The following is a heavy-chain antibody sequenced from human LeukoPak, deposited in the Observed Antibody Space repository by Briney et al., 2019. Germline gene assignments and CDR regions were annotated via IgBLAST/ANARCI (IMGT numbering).Heavy chain of an antibody. J-gene: IGHJ6*03. Sequence: GGSLRLSCAASGFTFSSYAMSWVRQAPGKGLEWVSAISGSGGSTYHADSVKGRFTISRDNSKNTLYLQMNSLRAEDTAVYYCAKGGYCSSTSCPPNYYYYYYMDVWGKGTTATVSS. V-gene: IGHV3-23*01. CDR1: GFTFSSYA. CDR2: ISGSGGST. CDR3: AKGGYCSSTSCPPNYYYYYYMDV. D-gene: IGHD2-2*01.